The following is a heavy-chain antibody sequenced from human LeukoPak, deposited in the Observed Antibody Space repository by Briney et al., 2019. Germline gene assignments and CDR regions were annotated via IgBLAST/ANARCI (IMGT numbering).Heavy chain of an antibody. J-gene: IGHJ4*02. CDR3: AREGFWSGYYTGFDY. CDR2: IIPIFGTA. V-gene: IGHV1-69*05. CDR1: GGTFSSYA. Sequence: SVKVSCKASGGTFSSYAISWVRQAPGQGLEWMGGIIPIFGTANYAQKFQGRVTITTDESTSTAYMELSSLRSEDTAVYYCAREGFWSGYYTGFDYWGQGTLVTVSS. D-gene: IGHD3-3*01.